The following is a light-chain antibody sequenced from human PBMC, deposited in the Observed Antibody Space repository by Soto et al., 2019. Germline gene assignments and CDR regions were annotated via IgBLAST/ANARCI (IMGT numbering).Light chain of an antibody. V-gene: IGLV1-40*01. CDR1: NSNIGAGYD. CDR3: QSYDTGLIGGL. J-gene: IGLJ3*02. Sequence: QSVLTQPPSVSGAPGQRVTIFCTGSNSNIGAGYDVHWYQQLPGTAPKLLIFGSINRPSGVPDRCSGSKSGTSASLAITGLQAEDEAEYYCQSYDTGLIGGLFGGGTKLTVL. CDR2: GSI.